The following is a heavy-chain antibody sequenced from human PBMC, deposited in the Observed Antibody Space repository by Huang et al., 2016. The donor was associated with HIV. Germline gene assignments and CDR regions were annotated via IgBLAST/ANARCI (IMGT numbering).Heavy chain of an antibody. V-gene: IGHV4-59*01. J-gene: IGHJ5*02. Sequence: QVQLQESGPGLVKPSETLSLTCTVSGGSMSSYYWSWIRQPPGKGLEWIGYIYSSGSTNYNPSLKSPVTISVDTSKNQFALRLSSVTAADTAVYYCASGSIAARRWFDPWGQGSLVTVSS. CDR2: IYSSGST. CDR1: GGSMSSYY. CDR3: ASGSIAARRWFDP. D-gene: IGHD6-6*01.